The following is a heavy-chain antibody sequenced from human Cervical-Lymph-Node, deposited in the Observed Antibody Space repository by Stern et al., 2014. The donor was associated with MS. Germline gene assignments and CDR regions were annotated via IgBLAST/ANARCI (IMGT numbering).Heavy chain of an antibody. J-gene: IGHJ4*02. D-gene: IGHD3-22*01. CDR2: IIPVFGSA. V-gene: IGHV1-69*01. Sequence: DQLVESGAEVRKPGSSVKVSCKASGGTFSSYAISWVRQAPGQGLEWMGGIIPVFGSADNAQKFQGRLTITADDSTSTAYMELSSLRSEDTAVYYCATTNYYDSSGYYSRFDYWGQGTLVTVSS. CDR1: GGTFSSYA. CDR3: ATTNYYDSSGYYSRFDY.